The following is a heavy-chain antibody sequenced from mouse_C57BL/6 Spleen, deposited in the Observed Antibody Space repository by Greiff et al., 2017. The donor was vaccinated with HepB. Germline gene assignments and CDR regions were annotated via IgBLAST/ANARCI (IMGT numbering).Heavy chain of an antibody. J-gene: IGHJ4*01. CDR3: ARELGSAMDY. CDR2: IYPGDGDT. V-gene: IGHV1-82*01. Sequence: VQLQQSGPELVKPGASVKISCTASGYAFSSSWMNWVKQRPGKGLEWIGRIYPGDGDTNYNGKFKGKATLTADKASSTAYMQLSSLTSEDSAVYCCARELGSAMDYWGQGTSVTVSS. CDR1: GYAFSSSW. D-gene: IGHD4-1*01.